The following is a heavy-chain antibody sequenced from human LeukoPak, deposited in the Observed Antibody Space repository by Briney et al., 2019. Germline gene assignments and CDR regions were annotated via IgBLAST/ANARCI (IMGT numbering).Heavy chain of an antibody. D-gene: IGHD2-2*01. CDR1: GFTFSSYA. CDR2: ISGSGGNT. V-gene: IGHV3-23*01. J-gene: IGHJ4*02. CDR3: AKPKVPAAGSSFDY. Sequence: GGSLRLSCAASGFTFSSYAMSWVRQAPGKGLEWVSAISGSGGNTYYADSVKGRFTISRDNSKNTLYMQMNSLRAEDTAVYYCAKPKVPAAGSSFDYWGQGTLVTVSS.